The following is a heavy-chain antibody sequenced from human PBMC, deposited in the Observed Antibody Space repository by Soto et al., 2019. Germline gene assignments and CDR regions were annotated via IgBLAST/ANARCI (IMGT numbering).Heavy chain of an antibody. J-gene: IGHJ4*02. Sequence: QLQLQESGSGLVKPSQTLSLTCAVSGGSINTATHSWSWIRQPPGKGLEWIGYIYHSGSTYYNPSVTSRVNISIDKSNSQCSRRLSSVTGADTAVYYCARGGGVTTTGDDYWGQGILVTVSS. V-gene: IGHV4-30-2*01. CDR1: GGSINTATHS. CDR2: IYHSGST. CDR3: ARGGGVTTTGDDY. D-gene: IGHD4-4*01.